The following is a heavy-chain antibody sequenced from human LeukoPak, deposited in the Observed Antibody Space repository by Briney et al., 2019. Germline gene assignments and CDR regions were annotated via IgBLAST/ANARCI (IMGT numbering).Heavy chain of an antibody. CDR2: ISYDGSNK. CDR3: AREFGGIAAVDY. D-gene: IGHD6-13*01. V-gene: IGHV3-30*04. J-gene: IGHJ4*02. CDR1: GFTFSSYA. Sequence: GRSLRLSCAASGFTFSSYAMHWVRQAPGKGLEWVAVISYDGSNKYYADSVKGRLTISRDNSKNTLYLQMNSLRAEDTAVYYCAREFGGIAAVDYWGQGTLVTVSS.